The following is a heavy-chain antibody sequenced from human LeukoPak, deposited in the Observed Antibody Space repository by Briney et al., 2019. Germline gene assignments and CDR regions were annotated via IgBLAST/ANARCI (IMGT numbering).Heavy chain of an antibody. J-gene: IGHJ6*03. CDR2: INPNSGGT. V-gene: IGHV1-2*02. CDR1: GYTFTGYY. Sequence: ASVKVSCKASGYTFTGYYMHWVRQAPGQGLEWMGWINPNSGGTNYAQKFQGRVTMTRDTSISTAYMELSRLRSDDTAVYYCAGRSPDYYYMDVWGKGTTVTVSS. CDR3: AGRSPDYYYMDV.